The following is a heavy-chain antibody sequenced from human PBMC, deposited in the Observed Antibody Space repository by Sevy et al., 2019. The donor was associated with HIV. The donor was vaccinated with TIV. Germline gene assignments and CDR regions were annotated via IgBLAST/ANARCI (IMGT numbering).Heavy chain of an antibody. V-gene: IGHV1-2*02. CDR3: ARRFCGGAKCYEDYYFAMDV. D-gene: IGHD3-3*01. CDR1: EYTFTGYY. Sequence: ASVKVSCKASEYTFTGYYIHWVRQAPGQGLEWMGCINPDTGVTRYIQKHQGRVSMTRDTSISTAYMELRSLSPDGTAEYFCARRFCGGAKCYEDYYFAMDVWGQGTTVTVSS. J-gene: IGHJ6*02. CDR2: INPDTGVT.